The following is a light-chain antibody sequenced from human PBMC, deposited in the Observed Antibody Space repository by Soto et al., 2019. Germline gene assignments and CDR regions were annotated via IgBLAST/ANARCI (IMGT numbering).Light chain of an antibody. J-gene: IGKJ5*01. CDR2: DAS. V-gene: IGKV3-11*01. Sequence: EIVLTQSPATLSLSPGERATLSCRASQSVSSYLAWYQQKPGQAPRLLIYDASNRATGIPARFSGSGSGTDFTLTISSLEPEDFAVYYWQQRSNWPVITFGQGTRLEIK. CDR3: QQRSNWPVIT. CDR1: QSVSSY.